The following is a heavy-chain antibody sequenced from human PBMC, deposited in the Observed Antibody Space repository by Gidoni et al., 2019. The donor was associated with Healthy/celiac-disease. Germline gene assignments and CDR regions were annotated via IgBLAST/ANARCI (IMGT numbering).Heavy chain of an antibody. CDR2: ISISSSYI. CDR3: ARDLNYYDSSGYST. J-gene: IGHJ5*02. D-gene: IGHD3-22*01. Sequence: PGKGLEWVSSISISSSYIYYADSVKGRFTISRDNAKNSLYLQMNSLRAEDTAVYYCARDLNYYDSSGYSTWGQGTLVTVSS. V-gene: IGHV3-21*01.